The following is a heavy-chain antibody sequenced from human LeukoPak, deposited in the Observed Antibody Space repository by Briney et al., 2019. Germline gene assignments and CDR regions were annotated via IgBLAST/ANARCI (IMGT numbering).Heavy chain of an antibody. CDR2: IYNSGST. J-gene: IGHJ4*02. CDR3: ARSDSSGYYFVY. D-gene: IGHD3-22*01. V-gene: IGHV4-30-4*01. CDR1: GGLISSGDYY. Sequence: KPSETLSLTCTVSGGLISSGDYYWSWIRQPPGKGLEWIGYIYNSGSTYYNPSLKSRVTISLDTSKNQFSLKLSSVTAADTAVYYCARSDSSGYYFVYWGQGTLVTVSS.